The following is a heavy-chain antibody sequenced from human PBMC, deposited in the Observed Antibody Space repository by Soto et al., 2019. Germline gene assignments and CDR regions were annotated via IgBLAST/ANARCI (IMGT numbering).Heavy chain of an antibody. CDR3: AREIRYCSGGSCYQGGYYYYGMDV. D-gene: IGHD2-15*01. J-gene: IGHJ6*02. CDR1: GYTFTGSY. CDR2: INAGNGNT. V-gene: IGHV1-3*01. Sequence: ASVKVSCKASGYTFTGSYMHWVRQAPGQRLEWMGWINAGNGNTKYSQKFQGRVTITRDTSASTAYMELSSLRSEDTAVYCCAREIRYCSGGSCYQGGYYYYGMDVWGQGTTVTVSS.